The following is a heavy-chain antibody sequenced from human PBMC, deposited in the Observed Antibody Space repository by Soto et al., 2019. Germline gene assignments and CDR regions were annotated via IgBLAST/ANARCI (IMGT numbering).Heavy chain of an antibody. Sequence: QVQLQESGPGLVKPSETLSLTCTVSGGSISNYCWSWVRQPPGKGLEWIGYIYYSGSTNYNPTLKARIITSVDTAQIQVSRKLSSVTAADTAVYYCARGWDYAQYCYYMDVWGSGSTVTVTS. CDR2: IYYSGST. CDR3: ARGWDYAQYCYYMDV. D-gene: IGHD3-16*01. J-gene: IGHJ6*03. CDR1: GGSISNYC. V-gene: IGHV4-59*01.